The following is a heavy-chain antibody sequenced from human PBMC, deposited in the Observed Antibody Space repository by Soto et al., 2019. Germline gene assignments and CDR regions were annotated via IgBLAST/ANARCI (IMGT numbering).Heavy chain of an antibody. V-gene: IGHV3-53*01. CDR2: IYSGGST. D-gene: IGHD3-16*01. Sequence: GGSLRLSCTASGFTVGSSYMSWVRQAPGKGLEWVSVIYSGGSTYYADSVKGRFSISRDNSNNTLYLQMNSLRAEDTAVYYCARDLMQQGGHTWFDPWGQGTLVTVSS. CDR3: ARDLMQQGGHTWFDP. J-gene: IGHJ5*02. CDR1: GFTVGSSY.